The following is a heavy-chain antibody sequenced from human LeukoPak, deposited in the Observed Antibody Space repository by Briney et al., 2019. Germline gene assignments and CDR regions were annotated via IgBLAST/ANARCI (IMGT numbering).Heavy chain of an antibody. J-gene: IGHJ5*02. D-gene: IGHD1-26*01. CDR2: INQYGSDK. V-gene: IGHV3-7*01. CDR3: TRDHRGRPWEWFDP. CDR1: GFPFNNYW. Sequence: QSGGSLRLSCAASGFPFNNYWMSWVRQAPGKGLEWVANINQYGSDKNYADSVKGRFTVSRDNAKNSLFLEMNSLRVDDTFMYYCTRDHRGRPWEWFDPWGQGTLVTVSS.